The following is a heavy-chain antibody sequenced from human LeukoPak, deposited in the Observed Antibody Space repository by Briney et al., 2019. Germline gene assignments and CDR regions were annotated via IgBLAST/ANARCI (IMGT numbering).Heavy chain of an antibody. V-gene: IGHV3-23*01. J-gene: IGHJ4*02. CDR3: AKYRGTGMAFYDY. CDR1: GFTFSTYA. CDR2: ISGDGGYI. D-gene: IGHD5-18*01. Sequence: GGSLTLSCAVSGFTFSTYAMTWVRQAPGKGLEWISAISGDGGYIYYSEPVKGRFINSRDNSKNTLYLQMSNLRAEDTAVYYCAKYRGTGMAFYDYWGQGIQVTISS.